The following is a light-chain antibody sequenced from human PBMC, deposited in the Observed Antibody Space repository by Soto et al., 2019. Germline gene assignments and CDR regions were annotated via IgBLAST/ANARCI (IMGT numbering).Light chain of an antibody. CDR1: QSISNW. CDR3: QQYKTYSGT. V-gene: IGKV1-5*01. J-gene: IGKJ1*01. CDR2: DAS. Sequence: DIQMTQSPSTLPASVGDTVTITCRASQSISNWLAWYQQKPGKAPKLLIYDASSLESGVPSRFSGSGSGTEFTLTISGLQPDDFATYSCQQYKTYSGTFGQGTKWIS.